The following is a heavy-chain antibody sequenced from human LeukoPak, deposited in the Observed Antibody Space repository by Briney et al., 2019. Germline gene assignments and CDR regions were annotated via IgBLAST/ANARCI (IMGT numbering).Heavy chain of an antibody. CDR3: ANGEDDWFDP. CDR2: IRYDGSNK. Sequence: PGGSLRLSCAASGFTFSSYGMHWVRQAPGKGLEWVAFIRYDGSNKYYADSVKGRFTISRDNSKNTLYLQMNSLRAEDTAVYYCANGEDDWFDPWGQGTLVTVSS. CDR1: GFTFSSYG. J-gene: IGHJ5*02. V-gene: IGHV3-30*02.